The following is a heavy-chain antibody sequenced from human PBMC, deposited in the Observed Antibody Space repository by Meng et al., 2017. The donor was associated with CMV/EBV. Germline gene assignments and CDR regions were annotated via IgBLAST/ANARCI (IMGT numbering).Heavy chain of an antibody. D-gene: IGHD5-12*01. CDR1: GFTFSNYG. CDR3: ARERDIVPTIRLPSDY. J-gene: IGHJ4*02. CDR2: ISSSGSSI. Sequence: GESLKISCAASGFTFSNYGMHWVRQTPGKGLEWVSYISSSGSSIYYADSVKGRFTISRDNAKNSLYLQMNSLRAEDTAVYYCARERDIVPTIRLPSDYWGQGTLVTVSS. V-gene: IGHV3-48*04.